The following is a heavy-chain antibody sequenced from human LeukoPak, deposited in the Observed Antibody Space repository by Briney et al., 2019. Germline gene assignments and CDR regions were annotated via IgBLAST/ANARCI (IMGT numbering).Heavy chain of an antibody. D-gene: IGHD1-26*01. CDR2: ISGDGRST. V-gene: IGHV3-74*01. Sequence: GGSLRLSCAASGFTFSTYWMNWVRQGPGTGLVWVARISGDGRSTNYADSVKGRFTISRDTAKNTLYLQMNSLRAEDSAAYYCAGGSHHEVGAYWGQGTLVTVSS. J-gene: IGHJ4*02. CDR3: AGGSHHEVGAY. CDR1: GFTFSTYW.